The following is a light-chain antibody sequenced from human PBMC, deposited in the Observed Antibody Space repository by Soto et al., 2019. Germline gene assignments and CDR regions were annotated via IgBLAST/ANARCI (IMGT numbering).Light chain of an antibody. J-gene: IGKJ3*01. V-gene: IGKV1-39*01. CDR3: HQSYSTPGFT. Sequence: DIQMTQSPSSLSASVGDRVTITCRASQSISSYLNWYQQKPGKAPKLLIYAASSLQRGVPSRFSGSGSGTDLTLTISSLQPEDFATYYCHQSYSTPGFTFGPGTKVDIK. CDR1: QSISSY. CDR2: AAS.